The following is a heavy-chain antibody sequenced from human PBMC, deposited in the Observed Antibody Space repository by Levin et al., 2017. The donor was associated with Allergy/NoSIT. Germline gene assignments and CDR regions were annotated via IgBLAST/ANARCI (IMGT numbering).Heavy chain of an antibody. CDR3: ARGLGWQHLVWASNWFDP. V-gene: IGHV4-34*01. CDR1: SAAFSGYY. D-gene: IGHD6-13*01. Sequence: SETLSLTCAVYSAAFSGYYWSWIRQSPGKGLEWIAEINHAGDTNYNSSLKSRVTLSVDTAAFQFSLKMTSMTAADTAVYYCARGLGWQHLVWASNWFDPWGPGTLVIVSS. CDR2: INHAGDT. J-gene: IGHJ5*02.